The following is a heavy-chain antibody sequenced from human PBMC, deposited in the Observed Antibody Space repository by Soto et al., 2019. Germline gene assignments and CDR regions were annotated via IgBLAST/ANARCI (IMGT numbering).Heavy chain of an antibody. D-gene: IGHD3-16*02. J-gene: IGHJ6*02. Sequence: GASVKVSCKASGYTFTSYGISWVRQAPGQGLEWMGWISAYNGNTNYAQKLQGRVTMTTDTSTSTAYMELRSLRSDDTAVYYCASKMVTFGGVIEYYGMDVWGQGTTVTVSS. CDR1: GYTFTSYG. V-gene: IGHV1-18*04. CDR3: ASKMVTFGGVIEYYGMDV. CDR2: ISAYNGNT.